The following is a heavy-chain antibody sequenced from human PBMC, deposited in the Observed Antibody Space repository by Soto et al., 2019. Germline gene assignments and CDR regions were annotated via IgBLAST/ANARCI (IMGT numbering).Heavy chain of an antibody. Sequence: EVQLLESGGGLVQPGGSLRLSCAASGFTFSSYAMSWVRQAPGKGLEWVSAISGSGGSTYYADSVKGRFTISRDNSKNTLYLQMNSLRAEDTAVYYCAKDHDYGDYSSAYYFDYWGQGTLVTVSS. CDR1: GFTFSSYA. D-gene: IGHD4-17*01. J-gene: IGHJ4*02. CDR2: ISGSGGST. CDR3: AKDHDYGDYSSAYYFDY. V-gene: IGHV3-23*01.